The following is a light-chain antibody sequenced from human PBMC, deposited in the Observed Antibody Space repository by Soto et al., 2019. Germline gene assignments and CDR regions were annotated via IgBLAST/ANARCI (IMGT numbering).Light chain of an antibody. CDR2: TAS. V-gene: IGKV1-12*01. CDR3: QQGNSFPLT. J-gene: IGKJ4*01. CDR1: QGIGSW. Sequence: DIQMSQSPSSVSASIGDRVTITCRASQGIGSWLAWYQQKPGKAPKLLIYTASNLQSGVPSRFSGSGSGTDFTLTISSLEPEDFATYYCQQGNSFPLTFGGGTKVDIK.